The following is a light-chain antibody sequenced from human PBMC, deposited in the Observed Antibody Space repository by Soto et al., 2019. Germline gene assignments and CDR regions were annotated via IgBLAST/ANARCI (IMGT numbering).Light chain of an antibody. CDR3: CSYAGSSTFRV. CDR1: SSDVGGYNF. CDR2: DVS. J-gene: IGLJ2*01. Sequence: QSALTQPRSVSGSPGQSVTISCTGTSSDVGGYNFVSWYQQHPGKAPHLVIYDVSQRPSGVPDRFSASKSGNTASLTISGLQAEDEADYYCCSYAGSSTFRVFGGGTKLTVL. V-gene: IGLV2-11*01.